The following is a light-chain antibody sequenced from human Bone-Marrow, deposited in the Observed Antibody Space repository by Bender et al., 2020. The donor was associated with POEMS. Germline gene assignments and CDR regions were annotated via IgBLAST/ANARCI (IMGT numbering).Light chain of an antibody. Sequence: SYVLTQPPSVSVSPGQTATITCSGEKLGNKYVCWYQQKPGQSPVVVIYQDTKRPSGIPERFSGSTSGNTASLTISGTQTMDEADYYCQSWGSNTAVFGGGTKLTVL. CDR1: KLGNKY. V-gene: IGLV3-1*01. CDR3: QSWGSNTAV. CDR2: QDT. J-gene: IGLJ2*01.